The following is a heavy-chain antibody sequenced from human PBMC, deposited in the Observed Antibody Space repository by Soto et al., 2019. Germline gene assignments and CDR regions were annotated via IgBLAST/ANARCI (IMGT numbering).Heavy chain of an antibody. CDR3: ARGYDYVWGSYRSHYYYYYGMDV. Sequence: QVQLVQSGAEVKKPGSSVKVSCKASGGTFSSYAISWVRQAPGQGLEWMGGIIPIFGTANYAQKFQGRVTITADESTSTAYMELSSLRSEDTAVYYCARGYDYVWGSYRSHYYYYYGMDVWGQGTTVTVSS. D-gene: IGHD3-16*02. CDR1: GGTFSSYA. V-gene: IGHV1-69*01. CDR2: IIPIFGTA. J-gene: IGHJ6*02.